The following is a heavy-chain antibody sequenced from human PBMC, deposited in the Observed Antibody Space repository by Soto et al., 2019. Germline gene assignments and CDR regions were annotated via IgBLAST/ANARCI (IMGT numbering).Heavy chain of an antibody. J-gene: IGHJ6*02. CDR1: GYTFTTSG. V-gene: IGHV1-18*01. Sequence: QVQLVQSGPEVRKPGASVKVSCEASGYTFTTSGISWVRQVPGQRLEGMGWISTYNGDTNSAQNFQGRVLMTADTSTGTAYMEWMSLKSDDTAVYYCARQGSWPYYYYGLDVWGQGTTVTVSS. CDR3: ARQGSWPYYYYGLDV. CDR2: ISTYNGDT. D-gene: IGHD1-26*01.